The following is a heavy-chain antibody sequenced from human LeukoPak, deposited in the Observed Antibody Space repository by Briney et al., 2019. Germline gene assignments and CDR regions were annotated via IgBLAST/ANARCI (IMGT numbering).Heavy chain of an antibody. Sequence: ASVKASCKASGYTFTSYHMHWVRQAPGQGLEWMGEINLSGGSTTYAQKFQGRVTMTRDTSTSTVYMELSSLRSEDTAVYYCARDYVDDIPMIKDYWGQGTLVTVSS. CDR2: INLSGGST. V-gene: IGHV1-46*01. J-gene: IGHJ4*02. CDR1: GYTFTSYH. CDR3: ARDYVDDIPMIKDY. D-gene: IGHD2-8*01.